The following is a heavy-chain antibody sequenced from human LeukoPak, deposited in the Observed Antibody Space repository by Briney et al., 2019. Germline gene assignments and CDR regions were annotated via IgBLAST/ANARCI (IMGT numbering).Heavy chain of an antibody. CDR3: ARDRSLGVTHFDY. Sequence: GGSLRLSCAASGFTFSSYSMNWVRQAPGKGLEWVSSISSSSSYIYYADSVKGRFTISRDNAKNSLYLQMNSLRAEDTAVYYCARDRSLGVTHFDYWGQGTLVTVSS. V-gene: IGHV3-21*01. J-gene: IGHJ4*02. CDR2: ISSSSSYI. CDR1: GFTFSSYS. D-gene: IGHD2-21*02.